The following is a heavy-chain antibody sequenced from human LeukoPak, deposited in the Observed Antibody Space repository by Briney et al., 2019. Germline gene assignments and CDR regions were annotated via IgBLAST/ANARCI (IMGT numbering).Heavy chain of an antibody. CDR1: RFTFSDYG. D-gene: IGHD4/OR15-4a*01. CDR2: IRYDGNKK. J-gene: IGHJ4*02. V-gene: IGHV3-30*02. Sequence: GGSLRLSCVGSRFTFSDYGMHWVRQAPGKGLEWVAFIRYDGNKKDYADSVKGGFTVSRDNAKNSLYLQMNSLRAEDTAVYYCARDHFRDYLSSDYWGQGTLVTVSS. CDR3: ARDHFRDYLSSDY.